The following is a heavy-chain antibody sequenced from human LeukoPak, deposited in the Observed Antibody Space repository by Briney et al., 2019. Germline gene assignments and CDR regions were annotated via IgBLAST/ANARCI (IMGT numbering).Heavy chain of an antibody. D-gene: IGHD2-2*01. CDR2: INHSGST. CDR3: AGYCSSTSCAKLGDY. J-gene: IGHJ4*02. CDR1: GGSFSGYC. V-gene: IGHV4-34*01. Sequence: SETLSLTCAVYGGSFSGYCWSWIRQPPGKGLEWIGEINHSGSTNYNPSLKSRVTISVDTSKNQFSLKLSSVTAADTAVYYCAGYCSSTSCAKLGDYWGQGTLVTVSS.